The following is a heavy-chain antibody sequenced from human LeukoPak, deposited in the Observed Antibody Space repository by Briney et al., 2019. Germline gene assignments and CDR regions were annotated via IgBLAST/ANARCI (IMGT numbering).Heavy chain of an antibody. J-gene: IGHJ4*01. Sequence: GGSLRLSCAASGFTFSSHLMHWVRQAPGKGLVWVSRISSDGTYTNYADSVRGRFTISRDNAKNTLYLQMNSLRAEDTAVYYCARAGGSTVSHSDYWGQGTLVTVSS. CDR3: ARAGGSTVSHSDY. CDR1: GFTFSSHL. CDR2: ISSDGTYT. V-gene: IGHV3-74*01. D-gene: IGHD4-17*01.